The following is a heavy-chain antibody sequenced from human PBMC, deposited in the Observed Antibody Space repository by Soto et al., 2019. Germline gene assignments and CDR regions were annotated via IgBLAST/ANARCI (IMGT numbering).Heavy chain of an antibody. V-gene: IGHV1-69*02. J-gene: IGHJ4*02. CDR3: ERGGYDSQNFDY. D-gene: IGHD5-12*01. Sequence: QVQLVQSGAEVKKPGSSVKVSCKASGGTFSSYTISWVRQAPGQGLEWMGRIIPILGIANYAQKFQGRVTIXAAXSTSTAYMELSSLRAEDTAVYYCERGGYDSQNFDYWGQGTLVTVSS. CDR2: IIPILGIA. CDR1: GGTFSSYT.